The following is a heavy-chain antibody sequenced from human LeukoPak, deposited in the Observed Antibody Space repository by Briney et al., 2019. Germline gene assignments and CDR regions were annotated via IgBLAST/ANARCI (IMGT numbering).Heavy chain of an antibody. D-gene: IGHD6-13*01. V-gene: IGHV4-39*01. CDR2: IYYSGST. CDR1: GGSISSSSYY. CDR3: ARLGAAAGTGVDY. J-gene: IGHJ4*02. Sequence: PSETLSLTCTVSGGSISSSSYYWGWIRQPPGKGLEWIGSIYYSGSTYYNPSLKSRVTISVDTSKNQFSLKLSSVTAADTAVYYCARLGAAAGTGVDYWGQGTLVTVSS.